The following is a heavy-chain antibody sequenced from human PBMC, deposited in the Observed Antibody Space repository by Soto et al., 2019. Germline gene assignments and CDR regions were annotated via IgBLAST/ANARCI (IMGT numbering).Heavy chain of an antibody. V-gene: IGHV1-3*01. Sequence: GASVKVSCKASGYTVTSYGISWVRQAPGQGLEWMGWINAGNGNTKYSQKFQGRVTITRDTSASTAYMELSSLRSEDTAVYYCARYLIWGSYRYDIPFDYWGQGTLVTVSS. CDR1: GYTVTSYG. J-gene: IGHJ4*02. D-gene: IGHD3-16*02. CDR2: INAGNGNT. CDR3: ARYLIWGSYRYDIPFDY.